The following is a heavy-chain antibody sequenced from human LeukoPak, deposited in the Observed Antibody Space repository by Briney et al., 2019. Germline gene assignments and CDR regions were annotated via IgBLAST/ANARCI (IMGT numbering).Heavy chain of an antibody. CDR3: ASLFSTIFGVVINDY. D-gene: IGHD3-3*01. CDR2: ISSSSSYI. J-gene: IGHJ4*02. Sequence: GGSLRLSCAASGFTFSSYSMNWVRQAPGKGLEWVSSISSSSSYIYYADSVKGRFTISRDNAKNSLYLQMNSLRAEDTAVYYCASLFSTIFGVVINDYWGQGTLVTVSS. CDR1: GFTFSSYS. V-gene: IGHV3-21*01.